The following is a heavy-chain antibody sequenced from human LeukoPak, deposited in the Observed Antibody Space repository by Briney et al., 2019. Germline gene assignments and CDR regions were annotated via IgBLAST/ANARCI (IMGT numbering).Heavy chain of an antibody. Sequence: KPSETLSLTCTVSGDSISSSNYYWGWNRQSPGKGLEWLGSIYYSGRTYYNPSLKSRVTISIDTSKSQFFLKLSSVTAADTAVYYCAGIRLGELSSNWFDPWGQGTLVTVSS. V-gene: IGHV4-39*07. CDR1: GDSISSSNYY. D-gene: IGHD3-16*02. CDR3: AGIRLGELSSNWFDP. CDR2: IYYSGRT. J-gene: IGHJ5*02.